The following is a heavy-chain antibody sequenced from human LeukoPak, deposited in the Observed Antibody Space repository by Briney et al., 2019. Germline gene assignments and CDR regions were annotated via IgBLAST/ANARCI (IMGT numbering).Heavy chain of an antibody. J-gene: IGHJ3*02. CDR3: ARGFGYGFDI. Sequence: SQTLSLTCAISGDSVSSSSAAWNWIRQSPSRGLEWLGRTYYRSKWFNGYAVSVKSRITVNPDTSKNQFSLQLSSVTPEDTAVYFCARGFGYGFDIWGQGTMVTVSS. D-gene: IGHD3-10*01. CDR1: GDSVSSSSAA. CDR2: TYYRSKWFN. V-gene: IGHV6-1*01.